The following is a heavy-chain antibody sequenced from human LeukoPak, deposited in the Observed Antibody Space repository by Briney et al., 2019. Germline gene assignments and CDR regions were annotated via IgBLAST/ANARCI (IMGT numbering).Heavy chain of an antibody. V-gene: IGHV3-23*01. CDR2: ISGSAVGT. CDR1: GFTLSSYM. D-gene: IGHD4-17*01. J-gene: IGHJ4*02. CDR3: AKRRSTVTTAIDY. Sequence: PGGSLRLSCVASGFTLSSYMMSWVRQAPGKGLEWVSAISGSAVGTFYSDSVKGRFSISRDNSKSTLYLQMNSLRAEDTALYYCAKRRSTVTTAIDYWGQGTLVTVSS.